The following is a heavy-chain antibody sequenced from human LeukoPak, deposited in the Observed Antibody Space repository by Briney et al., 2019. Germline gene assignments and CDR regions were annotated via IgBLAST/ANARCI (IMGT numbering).Heavy chain of an antibody. D-gene: IGHD5-18*01. CDR1: GFTFSSYA. Sequence: GGSLRLSCAASGFTFSSYAMHWVRQAPGKGLVWVSHINSDGSITSYADSVKGRFTISRDNAKNTLYLQMNSLRAEDTAVYYCARDAVDTANAVWGQGTTVTVSS. J-gene: IGHJ6*02. V-gene: IGHV3-74*01. CDR3: ARDAVDTANAV. CDR2: INSDGSIT.